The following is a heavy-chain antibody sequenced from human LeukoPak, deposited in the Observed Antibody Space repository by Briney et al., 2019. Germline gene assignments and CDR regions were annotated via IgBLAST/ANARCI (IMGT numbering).Heavy chain of an antibody. CDR2: FDPEDGET. D-gene: IGHD2-2*02. CDR3: ATSPGPAAIYYFDY. CDR1: GGTFSSYA. J-gene: IGHJ4*02. V-gene: IGHV1-24*01. Sequence: ASVKVSCKASGGTFSSYAISWVRQAPGKGLEWMGGFDPEDGETIYAQKFQGRVTMTEDTSTDTAYMELSSLRSEDTAVYYCATSPGPAAIYYFDYWGQGTLVTVSS.